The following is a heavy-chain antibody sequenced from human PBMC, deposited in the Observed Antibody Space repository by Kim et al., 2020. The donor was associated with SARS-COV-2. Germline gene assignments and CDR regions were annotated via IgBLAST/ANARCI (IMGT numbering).Heavy chain of an antibody. CDR3: ERGARDYIWGSYRYTQSHF. D-gene: IGHD3-16*02. CDR2: ISSSSSTI. J-gene: IGHJ4*02. Sequence: GGSLRLSCAASGFTFSSYSMNWVRQAPGKGLEWVSYISSSSSTIYYADSVKGRFTISRDNAKNSLYLQMNSLRDEDTAVYYCERGARDYIWGSYRYTQSHFWGQGTLVTVSS. V-gene: IGHV3-48*02. CDR1: GFTFSSYS.